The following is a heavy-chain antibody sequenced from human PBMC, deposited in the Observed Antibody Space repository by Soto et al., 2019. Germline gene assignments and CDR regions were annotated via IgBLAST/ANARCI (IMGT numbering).Heavy chain of an antibody. J-gene: IGHJ3*02. D-gene: IGHD1-26*01. CDR3: ASWLLREHAYDI. CDR2: LYDVDGT. V-gene: IGHV3-53*01. CDR1: GLTVSGKKY. Sequence: DVQLVESGGGLIQPGGSLRLSCAAFGLTVSGKKYMAWVRQAPGRGLEWVSGLYDVDGTYYVDSVKGRFTVSSDSSKSIVYLQMNSLRPDDTAIYYCASWLLREHAYDIWGVGTTVTVSS.